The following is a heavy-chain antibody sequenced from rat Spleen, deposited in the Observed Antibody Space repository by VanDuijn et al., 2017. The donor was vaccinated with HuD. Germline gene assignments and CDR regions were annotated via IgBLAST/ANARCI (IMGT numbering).Heavy chain of an antibody. J-gene: IGHJ2*01. Sequence: EVQLVESGGGLVQPGRSLKLSCAASGFTFSNYGMAWVRQAPTKGLEWVATISYDVSNTYYRDSVKGRFTISRDNAKNTLYLQMDSLRSEDTATYYCTTGTFWGQGVMVTVSS. CDR2: ISYDVSNT. CDR1: GFTFSNYG. CDR3: TTGTF. V-gene: IGHV5-29*01.